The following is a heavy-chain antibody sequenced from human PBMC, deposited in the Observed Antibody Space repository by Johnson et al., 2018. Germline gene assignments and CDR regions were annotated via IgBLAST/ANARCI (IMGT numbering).Heavy chain of an antibody. CDR1: GFTFSSYW. Sequence: VQLQESGGGLVQXGGSLRLSCAASGFTFSSYWMHWVRQAPGKGLVWVSRINSDGSSTSYGDSVKGRFTIARDNAKNTLYLQMNSLRAEDTAVYYCAKTYDSSGSAVDDAFDIWGQGTMVTVSS. CDR2: INSDGSST. V-gene: IGHV3-74*01. J-gene: IGHJ3*02. CDR3: AKTYDSSGSAVDDAFDI. D-gene: IGHD3-22*01.